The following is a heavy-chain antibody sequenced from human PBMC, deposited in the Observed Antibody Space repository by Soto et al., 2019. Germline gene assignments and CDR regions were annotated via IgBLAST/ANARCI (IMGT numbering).Heavy chain of an antibody. CDR3: ARVDSGGYAYFAY. V-gene: IGHV4-31*03. CDR1: GGSITRGGYY. CDR2: IYYSGST. J-gene: IGHJ4*02. Sequence: QVQLQESGPRLVKPSQTLSLTCTVSGGSITRGGYYWTWIRQHPGKGLEWIGYIYYSGSTYSNPSLTSRLTMSVDTSKNRFSLKQSSVTVADTAVYYCARVDSGGYAYFAYWGQGTLVTVSS. D-gene: IGHD5-12*01.